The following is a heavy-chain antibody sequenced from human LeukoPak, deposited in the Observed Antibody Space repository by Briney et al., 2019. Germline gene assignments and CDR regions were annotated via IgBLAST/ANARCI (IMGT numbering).Heavy chain of an antibody. Sequence: SETLSLTCTVSGGSISSGSYYWSWIRQPAGKGLEWIGRIYTSGSTNYNPSLKSRVTISVDTSKNQFSLKLSSVTAADTAVYYCARGVYGDYVDNWFDPWGPGTLVTVSS. D-gene: IGHD4-17*01. V-gene: IGHV4-61*02. CDR1: GGSISSGSYY. CDR3: ARGVYGDYVDNWFDP. J-gene: IGHJ5*02. CDR2: IYTSGST.